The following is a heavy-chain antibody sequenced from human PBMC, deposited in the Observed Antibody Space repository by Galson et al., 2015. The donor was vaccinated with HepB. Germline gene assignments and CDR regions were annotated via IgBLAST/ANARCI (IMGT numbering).Heavy chain of an antibody. CDR3: AKDKDSSSQFDY. V-gene: IGHV3-23*01. J-gene: IGHJ4*02. D-gene: IGHD6-6*01. CDR2: ISGSGGST. CDR1: GFTFSSYA. Sequence: SLRLSCAASGFTFSSYAMSWVRQAPGKGLEWVSAISGSGGSTYYADSVKGRFTISRDNSKNTLYLQMNSLRAEDTAVCYCAKDKDSSSQFDYWGQGTLVTVSS.